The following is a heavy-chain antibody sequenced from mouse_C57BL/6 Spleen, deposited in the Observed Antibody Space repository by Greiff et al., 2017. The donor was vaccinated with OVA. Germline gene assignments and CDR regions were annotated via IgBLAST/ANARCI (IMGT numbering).Heavy chain of an antibody. V-gene: IGHV1-54*01. Sequence: VMLVESGAELVRPGTSVKVSCKASGYAFTNYLIEWVKQRPGQGLEWIGVINPGSGGTNYNEKFKGKATPTADKSSSTAYMQLSSLTSEDSAVYFCARSFYYAMDYWGQGTSVTVSS. CDR3: ARSFYYAMDY. J-gene: IGHJ4*01. CDR2: INPGSGGT. CDR1: GYAFTNYL.